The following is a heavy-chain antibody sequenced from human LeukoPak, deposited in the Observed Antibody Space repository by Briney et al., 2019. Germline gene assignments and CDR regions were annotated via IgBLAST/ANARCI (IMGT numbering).Heavy chain of an antibody. CDR3: ARGRERWLHCDY. Sequence: SETLSLTCTVSGGSISSGGYYWSWIRQHPGKGLEWIGYIYYSGSTYYNPSLKSRVTISVGTSKSQFSLKLSSVTAADTAVYYCARGRERWLHCDYWGQGTLVTVSS. V-gene: IGHV4-31*03. CDR1: GGSISSGGYY. CDR2: IYYSGST. J-gene: IGHJ4*02. D-gene: IGHD5-24*01.